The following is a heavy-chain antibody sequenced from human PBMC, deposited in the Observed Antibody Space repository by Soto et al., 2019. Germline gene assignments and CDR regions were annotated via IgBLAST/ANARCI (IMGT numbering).Heavy chain of an antibody. CDR2: IIPIFGTA. J-gene: IGHJ5*02. V-gene: IGHV1-69*01. CDR1: GGTFSSYA. Sequence: QVQLVQSGAEVKKPGSSVKVSCKASGGTFSSYAISWVRQAPGQGLEWMGGIIPIFGTANYAQKFQGRVTLTADESTSTAYMELSSLRSEDTAVYYCERAPWEQQLVRGGRWFDPWGQGTLVTVSS. CDR3: ERAPWEQQLVRGGRWFDP. D-gene: IGHD6-13*01.